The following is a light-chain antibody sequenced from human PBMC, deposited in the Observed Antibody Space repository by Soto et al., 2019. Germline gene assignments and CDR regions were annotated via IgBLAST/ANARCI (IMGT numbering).Light chain of an antibody. J-gene: IGKJ1*01. CDR2: DVS. CDR1: LPVRDNF. CDR3: HQYHSSPT. V-gene: IGKV3-20*01. Sequence: NVLTQSPGTLSLSPGQTATLACRASLPVRDNFLAWYQQKPGQTPRVLIYDVSTRATGVPDRFSGSGSAIDFTLTISRLEPGDSAVYFCHQYHSSPTFGQGTRVEIK.